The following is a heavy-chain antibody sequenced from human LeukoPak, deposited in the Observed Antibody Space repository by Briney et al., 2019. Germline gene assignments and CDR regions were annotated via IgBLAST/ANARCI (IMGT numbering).Heavy chain of an antibody. V-gene: IGHV1-18*01. CDR1: GYTFTSYG. D-gene: IGHD4-17*01. Sequence: GASVKVSCKASGYTFTSYGISWVRQAPGQGLEWMGWISAYNGNTNYAQNPQGRVTMTTDASTSTAYMELRSMRSEDTAVYYCARVLGDYPYYYYYMDVWGKGTTVTISS. J-gene: IGHJ6*03. CDR3: ARVLGDYPYYYYYMDV. CDR2: ISAYNGNT.